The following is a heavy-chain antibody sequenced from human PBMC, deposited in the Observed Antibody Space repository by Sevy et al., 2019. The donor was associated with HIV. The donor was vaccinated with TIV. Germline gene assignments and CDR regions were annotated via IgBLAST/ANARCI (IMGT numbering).Heavy chain of an antibody. CDR1: GFTFSNYE. J-gene: IGHJ4*02. D-gene: IGHD3-22*01. CDR2: ITSSGSTI. CDR3: ARATYYYDTSGPYFFDF. V-gene: IGHV3-48*03. Sequence: QLGGSLRLSCIASGFTFSNYEMNWVRQAPGKGLEWVSYITSSGSTIYYADSVKGRFTISRDNGKNSLYLQMNSLRAEDTAVYYCARATYYYDTSGPYFFDFWGQGTLVTVSS.